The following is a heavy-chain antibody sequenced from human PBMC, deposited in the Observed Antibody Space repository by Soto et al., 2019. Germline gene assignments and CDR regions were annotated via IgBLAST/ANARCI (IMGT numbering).Heavy chain of an antibody. CDR1: GDSVSSNSAS. D-gene: IGHD3-3*01. V-gene: IGHV6-1*01. Sequence: PSQTLSLPCAISGDSVSSNSASWNLIRQSPSRGLEWLGRTYYRSKWYNDYAVSVKSRITINPDTSKNQFSLQLNSVTPEDTAVYYCARTFGVVIRYYFDYWGQGTLVTVYS. J-gene: IGHJ4*02. CDR3: ARTFGVVIRYYFDY. CDR2: TYYRSKWYN.